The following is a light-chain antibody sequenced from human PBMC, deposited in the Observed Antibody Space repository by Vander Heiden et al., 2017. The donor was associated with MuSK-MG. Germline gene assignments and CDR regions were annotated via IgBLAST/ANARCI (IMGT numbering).Light chain of an antibody. J-gene: IGLJ3*02. CDR2: DVS. CDR3: CSYAGSYSWV. CDR1: SSDVGGYNY. Sequence: QSALTQPRSVSGSPGQSVTISCTGTSSDVGGYNYVSWYQQHPGKAPKLMIYDVSNRPSGVPDRFSGSKSGNTASLTISRLQAEDEADYYCCSYAGSYSWVFGGGTKLTVL. V-gene: IGLV2-11*01.